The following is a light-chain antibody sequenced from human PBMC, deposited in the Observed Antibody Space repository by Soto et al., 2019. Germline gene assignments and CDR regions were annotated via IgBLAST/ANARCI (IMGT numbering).Light chain of an antibody. CDR1: QTITTY. CDR2: AAS. V-gene: IGKV1-39*01. J-gene: IGKJ4*01. CDR3: QQIYSAPLT. Sequence: DIQMTQSPSSLFASVGDSVTITCRASQTITTYLNWYRQKPGKAPKLLIYAASSLQSGVPSRFSGSGSETEFTLTISSLQPEDFATYFCQQIYSAPLTFGGGTKVGIK.